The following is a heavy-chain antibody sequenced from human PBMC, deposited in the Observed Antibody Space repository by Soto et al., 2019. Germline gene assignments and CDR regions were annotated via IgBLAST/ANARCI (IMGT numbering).Heavy chain of an antibody. CDR2: IYHSGNT. V-gene: IGHV4-31*03. D-gene: IGHD2-2*01. Sequence: PSETLSLTCTVSGVSIINGGYYWSWVRQHPEKGLEWIGYIYHSGNTYSNPSVRSRVTMTVDTSRNQFSLYLSSVTAADTAVYYCARLPDSTSFHYFDSWGQGILVTVSS. CDR1: GVSIINGGYY. CDR3: ARLPDSTSFHYFDS. J-gene: IGHJ4*02.